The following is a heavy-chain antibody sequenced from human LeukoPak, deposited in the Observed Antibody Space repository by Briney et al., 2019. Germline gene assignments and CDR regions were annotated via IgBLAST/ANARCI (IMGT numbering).Heavy chain of an antibody. D-gene: IGHD3-10*01. J-gene: IGHJ4*02. Sequence: SETLSLTCAVSGYSISSGYYWGWIRQPPGKGLEWIGSIYHSGSTYYNPSLKSRVTISVDTSKNQFSLKLSFVTAADTAVYYCASYYYGSGSYNDYWGQGTLVTVSS. V-gene: IGHV4-38-2*01. CDR3: ASYYYGSGSYNDY. CDR1: GYSISSGYY. CDR2: IYHSGST.